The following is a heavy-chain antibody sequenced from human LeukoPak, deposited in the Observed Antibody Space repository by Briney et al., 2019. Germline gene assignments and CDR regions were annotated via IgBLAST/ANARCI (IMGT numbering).Heavy chain of an antibody. Sequence: GGSLRLSCAASGFTVSSNYMSWVRQAPGKGLEWVSVIYSGGSTYYADSVKGRFTISRDNSKNTVYLQMNSLRAEDTAVYYCAKGYDSSGDPYYFDYWGQGTLVTVSS. CDR2: IYSGGST. CDR3: AKGYDSSGDPYYFDY. CDR1: GFTVSSNY. V-gene: IGHV3-53*01. D-gene: IGHD3-22*01. J-gene: IGHJ4*02.